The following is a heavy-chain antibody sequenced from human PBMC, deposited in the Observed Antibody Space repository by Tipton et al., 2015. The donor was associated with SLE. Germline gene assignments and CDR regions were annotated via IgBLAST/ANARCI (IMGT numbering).Heavy chain of an antibody. V-gene: IGHV4-61*02. CDR1: GASISSGSYH. CDR2: FYTRGST. Sequence: TLSLTCTVSGASISSGSYHWSWIRQPAGKGLEWIGRFYTRGSTNYNPSLMTRVTVSVDTAKNQLSLKLNSETAADTAMYYCAREKISGRYYGYIEYWGPGTLVTVSS. CDR3: AREKISGRYYGYIEY. D-gene: IGHD1-26*01. J-gene: IGHJ4*02.